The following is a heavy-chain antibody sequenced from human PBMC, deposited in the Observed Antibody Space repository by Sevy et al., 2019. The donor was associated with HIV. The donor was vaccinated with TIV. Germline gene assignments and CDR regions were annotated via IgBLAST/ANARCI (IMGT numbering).Heavy chain of an antibody. Sequence: GGSLRLSCAASRFTFTLYSMHWVRQAPGKGLEWVATISFDGSNKHYADSVKGRFTISRDNSQNSLYLQMNSLRTEDTAVYYCALERLSSDVAEYFQNWGQGTLVTVSS. CDR3: ALERLSSDVAEYFQN. V-gene: IGHV3-30-3*01. CDR1: RFTFTLYS. CDR2: ISFDGSNK. D-gene: IGHD1-1*01. J-gene: IGHJ1*01.